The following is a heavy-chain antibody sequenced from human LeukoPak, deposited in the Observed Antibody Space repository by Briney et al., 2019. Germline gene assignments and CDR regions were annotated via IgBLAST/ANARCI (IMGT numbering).Heavy chain of an antibody. CDR3: ARASGGAFDV. V-gene: IGHV3-74*01. CDR1: GFTFTNNW. J-gene: IGHJ3*01. D-gene: IGHD2-15*01. CDR2: ISHDGSST. Sequence: GGSLRLSCAASGFTFTNNWMHWVRQAPTRGLVWVSRISHDGSSTNYADSVKGRFTISRDNTKNTLYLQMNSLRAADTAVYYCARASGGAFDVWGQGTLVTVSS.